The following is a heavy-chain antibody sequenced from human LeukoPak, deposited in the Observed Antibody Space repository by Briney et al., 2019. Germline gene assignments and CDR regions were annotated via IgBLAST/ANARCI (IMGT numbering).Heavy chain of an antibody. CDR3: AKAPVTTCSGAYCYPFDY. Sequence: GGSLRLSCAASGFTFSSYEMNWVRQAPGKGLEWVSYISSSGTTIYCAASVKGRFTISRDNAKNSLYLQMNSLRAEDAAVYYCAKAPVTTCSGAYCYPFDYWGQGTLVTVSS. CDR1: GFTFSSYE. J-gene: IGHJ4*02. V-gene: IGHV3-48*03. CDR2: ISSSGTTI. D-gene: IGHD2-15*01.